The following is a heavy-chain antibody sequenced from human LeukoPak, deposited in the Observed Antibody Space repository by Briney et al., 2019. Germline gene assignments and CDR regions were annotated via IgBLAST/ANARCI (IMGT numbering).Heavy chain of an antibody. CDR1: GFTFSSYA. Sequence: PGGSLRLSCAASGFTFSSYALSWVRQAPGKGLEWVSAISGSGDNTYYANSVKGRFTISRDNSKNTLFLQMNSLRAEDTAVYYCAKDNMGVDYYYYMDVWGKGTTVTISS. V-gene: IGHV3-23*01. J-gene: IGHJ6*03. CDR2: ISGSGDNT. D-gene: IGHD2-15*01. CDR3: AKDNMGVDYYYYMDV.